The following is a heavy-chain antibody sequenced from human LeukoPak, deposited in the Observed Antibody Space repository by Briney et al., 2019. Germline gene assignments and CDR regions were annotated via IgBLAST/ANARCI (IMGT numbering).Heavy chain of an antibody. J-gene: IGHJ4*02. CDR1: GFTFSSYE. Sequence: GGSLRLSCAASGFTFSSYEVNWVRQAPGKGLEWVSYISSSGSTIYYADSVKGRFTISRDNAKNSLYLQMNSLRAEDTAVYYCARQVAGTDYWGQGTLVTVSS. CDR3: ARQVAGTDY. D-gene: IGHD6-19*01. CDR2: ISSSGSTI. V-gene: IGHV3-48*03.